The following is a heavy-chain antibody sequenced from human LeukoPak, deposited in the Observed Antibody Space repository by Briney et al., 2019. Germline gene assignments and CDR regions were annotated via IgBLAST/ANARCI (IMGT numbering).Heavy chain of an antibody. Sequence: GASVTVSCKASGYTLTGYYMHWVRQAPGQGLEWMGWMNPNSGGTKYAQKFQGRVTMTRDTSISTAYMELSRLRSDDTAMYYCARDKLGLGELSLYDQWGQGTLVTVFS. CDR2: MNPNSGGT. D-gene: IGHD3-16*02. J-gene: IGHJ5*02. CDR3: ARDKLGLGELSLYDQ. CDR1: GYTLTGYY. V-gene: IGHV1-2*02.